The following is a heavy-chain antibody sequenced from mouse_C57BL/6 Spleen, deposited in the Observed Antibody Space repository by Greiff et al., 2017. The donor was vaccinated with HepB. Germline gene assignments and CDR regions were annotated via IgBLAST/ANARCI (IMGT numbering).Heavy chain of an antibody. J-gene: IGHJ1*03. CDR1: GYTFTSYW. V-gene: IGHV1-69*01. D-gene: IGHD1-3*01. CDR3: ARSKVSYWYFDV. Sequence: VQLQQPGAELVMPGASVKLSCKASGYTFTSYWMHWVKQRPGQGLEWIGEIDPSDSYTNYNQKFKGKSTLTVDKSSSTAYMQLSSLTSEDSAVFYCARSKVSYWYFDVWGTGTTVTVSS. CDR2: IDPSDSYT.